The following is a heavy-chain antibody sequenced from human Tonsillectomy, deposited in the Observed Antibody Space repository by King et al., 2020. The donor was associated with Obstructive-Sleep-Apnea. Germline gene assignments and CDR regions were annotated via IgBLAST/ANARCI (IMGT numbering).Heavy chain of an antibody. V-gene: IGHV4-4*02. J-gene: IGHJ3*02. CDR3: ARGLPGYGYASDI. D-gene: IGHD5-18*01. Sequence: VQLQESGPGLVKPSGTLSLTCAVSGASISDNNWWSWVRHAPVKGLEGSGESYHSGSTNYNPSLESRVTISVDKSKNELSLNLSSVTAADTAMYYCARGLPGYGYASDIWGQGTMVTVSS. CDR1: GASISDNNW. CDR2: SYHSGST.